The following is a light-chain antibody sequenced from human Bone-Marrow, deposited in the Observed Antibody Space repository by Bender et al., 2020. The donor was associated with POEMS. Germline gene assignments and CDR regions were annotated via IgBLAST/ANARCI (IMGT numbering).Light chain of an antibody. V-gene: IGLV2-14*03. Sequence: QSVLTQPASVSGSLGQSVTISCIGSSSDIGYKYVSWYQHHPGKAPTLLIYDVTSRPSGVSDRFSGSKSGNTASLTVSGLQAEDEADYYCSSYTGSNNVFGTGTKVTVL. CDR3: SSYTGSNNV. CDR1: SSDIGYKY. CDR2: DVT. J-gene: IGLJ1*01.